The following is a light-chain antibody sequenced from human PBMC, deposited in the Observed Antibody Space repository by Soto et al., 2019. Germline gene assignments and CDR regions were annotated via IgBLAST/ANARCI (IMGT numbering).Light chain of an antibody. CDR3: QQRSNWPPIT. CDR2: GAS. V-gene: IGKV3-11*01. J-gene: IGKJ5*01. CDR1: QSVSSY. Sequence: EILMTQSPATLSLSPGEGVTLSCRASQSVSSYLAWYQQKPGQAPRLLIYGASSRATGIPARFSGSGSGTDFTLTISSLEPEDFAVYYCQQRSNWPPITFGQGTRLEIK.